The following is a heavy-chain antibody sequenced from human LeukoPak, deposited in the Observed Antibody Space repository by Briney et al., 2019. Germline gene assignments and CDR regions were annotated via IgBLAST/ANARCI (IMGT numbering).Heavy chain of an antibody. CDR1: GGSISSSSYY. CDR3: ARQGQSHYYYGSGTPYQTIFDY. V-gene: IGHV4-39*01. CDR2: INHSGST. Sequence: PSETLSLTCTVSGGSISSSSYYWGWIRQPPGKGLEWIGEINHSGSTNYNPSLKSRVTISVDTSKNQFSLKLSSVTAADTAVYYCARQGQSHYYYGSGTPYQTIFDYWGQGTLVTVSS. D-gene: IGHD3-10*01. J-gene: IGHJ4*02.